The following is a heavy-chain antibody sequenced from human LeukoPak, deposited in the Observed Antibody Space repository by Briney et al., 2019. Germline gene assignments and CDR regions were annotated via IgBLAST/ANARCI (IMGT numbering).Heavy chain of an antibody. V-gene: IGHV3-23*01. CDR2: ISENGDT. CDR1: GFTFSTYA. CDR3: VKLSSGWFGDF. J-gene: IGHJ4*02. D-gene: IGHD6-19*01. Sequence: RGGSLRLSCAVSGFTFSTYAMTWVRQAPGKGLKWVSAISENGDTYYVASVKGRFTISRDFSKNTLYLQMNSLRAEDTAVYYCVKLSSGWFGDFWGQGTLVTVSA.